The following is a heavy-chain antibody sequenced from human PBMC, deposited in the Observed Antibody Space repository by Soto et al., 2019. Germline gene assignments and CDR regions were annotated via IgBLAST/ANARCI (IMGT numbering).Heavy chain of an antibody. CDR1: GFTFGDYS. V-gene: IGHV3-9*01. D-gene: IGHD6-19*01. CDR2: ISWNSGSI. Sequence: GGSLRLSCAASGFTFGDYSMQWVRQAPGKGLEWVSAISWNSGSIDYADSVKGRFTISRDNAKNSLYLQMNSLRAEDTALYYCAKSHTTSGWYVTTDYWGQGTRVTVSS. CDR3: AKSHTTSGWYVTTDY. J-gene: IGHJ4*02.